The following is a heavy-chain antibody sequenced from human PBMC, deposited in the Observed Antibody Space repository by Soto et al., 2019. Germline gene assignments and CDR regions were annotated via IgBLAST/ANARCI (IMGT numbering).Heavy chain of an antibody. CDR1: GFTFSSYS. J-gene: IGHJ4*02. CDR3: ARIGRLRWGDY. Sequence: EVQLVESGGGLVQPGGSLRLSCAASGFTFSSYSMNWVRQAPGKGLEWVSYISSSSSTIYYADSVKGRFTISRDNAKNALYLQMNSLRAGDTTVYYCARIGRLRWGDYGGQGALVTVSS. V-gene: IGHV3-48*01. CDR2: ISSSSSTI. D-gene: IGHD4-17*01.